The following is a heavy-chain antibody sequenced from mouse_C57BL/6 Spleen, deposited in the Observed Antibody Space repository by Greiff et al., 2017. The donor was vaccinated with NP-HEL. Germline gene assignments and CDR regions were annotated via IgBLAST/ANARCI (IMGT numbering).Heavy chain of an antibody. V-gene: IGHV5-17*01. CDR1: GFTFSDYG. CDR3: ARDGYYPDYAMDY. CDR2: ISSGSSTI. J-gene: IGHJ4*01. Sequence: DVQLVESGGGLVKPGGSLKLSCAASGFTFSDYGMHWVRQAPEKGLEWVAYISSGSSTIYYADTVKGRFTISRDNAKNTLFLQMTSLRSEDTAMYYCARDGYYPDYAMDYWGQGTSVTVSS. D-gene: IGHD2-3*01.